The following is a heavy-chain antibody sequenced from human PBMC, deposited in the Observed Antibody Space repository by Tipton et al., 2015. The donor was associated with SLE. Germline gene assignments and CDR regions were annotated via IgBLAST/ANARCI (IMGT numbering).Heavy chain of an antibody. J-gene: IGHJ6*02. V-gene: IGHV3-43D*03. CDR1: GFTFDDYA. D-gene: IGHD6-6*01. CDR3: AREYSSSSNYYYSGMDV. Sequence: SLRLSCAASGFTFDDYAMHWVRQAPGKGLEWVSLISWDGGSTYYADSVKGRFTISRDNSKNSLYLQMNSLRTEDTALYYCAREYSSSSNYYYSGMDVWGQGTTVTVSS. CDR2: ISWDGGST.